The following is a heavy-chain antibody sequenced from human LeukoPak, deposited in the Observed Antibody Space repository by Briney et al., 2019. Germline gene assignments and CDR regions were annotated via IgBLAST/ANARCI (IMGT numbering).Heavy chain of an antibody. V-gene: IGHV1-2*02. CDR2: INPNSGGT. D-gene: IGHD6-6*01. CDR3: AHSINSSSFYFQH. Sequence: ASLKVSCKASGYTFTGYYMHWVRQAPGQGLEWMGWINPNSGGTNYAQKFQGRVTMTRDTSISTAYMELSRLRSDDTAVYYCAHSINSSSFYFQHWGQGTLVTVSS. CDR1: GYTFTGYY. J-gene: IGHJ1*01.